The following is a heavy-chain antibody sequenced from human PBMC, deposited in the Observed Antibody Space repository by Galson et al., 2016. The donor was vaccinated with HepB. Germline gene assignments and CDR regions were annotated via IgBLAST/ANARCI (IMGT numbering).Heavy chain of an antibody. CDR2: IYSGGST. Sequence: SLRLSCAASGFTVSSNYMSWVRQAPGKGLEWVSVIYSGGSTYYADSVKGRFTISRDNSKNTVYLQMSSLRAEDTAVYYCARGKTYGWDDFYFDYWGQGTLVTVSS. CDR1: GFTVSSNY. D-gene: IGHD1-1*01. CDR3: ARGKTYGWDDFYFDY. V-gene: IGHV3-53*01. J-gene: IGHJ4*02.